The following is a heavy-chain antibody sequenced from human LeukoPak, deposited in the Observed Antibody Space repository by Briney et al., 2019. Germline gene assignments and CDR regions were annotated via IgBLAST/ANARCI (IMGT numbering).Heavy chain of an antibody. CDR2: INPNSGGT. V-gene: IGHV1-2*02. D-gene: IGHD5-12*01. CDR3: ARGGIVASTTASFDY. J-gene: IGHJ4*02. Sequence: ASVKVSCKASGYTFTDYYMHWARQAPGQGLEWMGWINPNSGGTSYAQKFQGRVTMTRDTSISTAYMELSRLRSDDTAVYYCARGGIVASTTASFDYWGQGTLVTVSS. CDR1: GYTFTDYY.